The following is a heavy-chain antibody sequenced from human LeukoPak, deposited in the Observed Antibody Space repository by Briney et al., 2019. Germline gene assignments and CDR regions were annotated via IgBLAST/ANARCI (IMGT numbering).Heavy chain of an antibody. Sequence: SETLSLTCTVSGGSISSSSYYWGWIRQPPGKGLEWIGSIYYSGSTYYNPSLKSRVTISVDTSKNQFSLKLSSVTAADTAVYYCARLLGSYYYDSGWFDPWGQGTLVTVSS. V-gene: IGHV4-39*01. CDR3: ARLLGSYYYDSGWFDP. D-gene: IGHD3-10*01. CDR2: IYYSGST. J-gene: IGHJ5*02. CDR1: GGSISSSSYY.